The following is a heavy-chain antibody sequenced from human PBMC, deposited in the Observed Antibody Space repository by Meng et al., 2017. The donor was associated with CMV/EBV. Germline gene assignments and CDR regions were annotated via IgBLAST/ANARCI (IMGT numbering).Heavy chain of an antibody. CDR2: INPNSGGT. Sequence: ASVKVSCKASGYTFTSYGISWVRQAPGQGLEWMGWINPNSGGTNYAQKFQGRVTMTRDTSISTAYMELSRLRSDDTAVYYCARDLCGGDCYSAHYYYYYGMDVWGQGTTVTVSS. J-gene: IGHJ6*02. CDR1: GYTFTSYG. D-gene: IGHD2-21*01. V-gene: IGHV1-2*02. CDR3: ARDLCGGDCYSAHYYYYYGMDV.